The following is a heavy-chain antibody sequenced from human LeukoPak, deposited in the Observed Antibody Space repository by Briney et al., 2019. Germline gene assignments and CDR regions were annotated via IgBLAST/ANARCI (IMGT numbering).Heavy chain of an antibody. CDR3: ARDRSDYYDDSGYKSLDY. Sequence: PGGSLRLSCAASGFTFSSYWMTWVRQAPGKGLEWVANIKQDGSEEYYEDSVKGRFTISRDNAKNSLYLEMNSLRAEDTAVYYCARDRSDYYDDSGYKSLDYWGQGTLVTVSS. D-gene: IGHD3-22*01. CDR2: IKQDGSEE. CDR1: GFTFSSYW. J-gene: IGHJ4*02. V-gene: IGHV3-7*04.